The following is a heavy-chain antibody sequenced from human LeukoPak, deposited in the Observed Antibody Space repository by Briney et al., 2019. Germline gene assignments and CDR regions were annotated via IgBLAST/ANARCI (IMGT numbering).Heavy chain of an antibody. Sequence: PSETLSLTCKVSGYPIGLDYYWVWIRQAPGRGLQWIGGFHRGRIQYNSALKSRVTISIDSSKNQFSLRMWPVTAADTAFYFCARAPSSYESGNGYPNLGWLDPWGQGVLVTVSS. J-gene: IGHJ5*02. CDR1: GYPIGLDYY. CDR3: ARAPSSYESGNGYPNLGWLDP. CDR2: FHRGRI. D-gene: IGHD5-24*01. V-gene: IGHV4-38-2*02.